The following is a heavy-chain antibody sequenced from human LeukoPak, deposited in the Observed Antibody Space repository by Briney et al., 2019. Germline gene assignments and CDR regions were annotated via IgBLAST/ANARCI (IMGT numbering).Heavy chain of an antibody. CDR3: AKDLQTFDY. CDR2: ISGSGGST. CDR1: GFTFSNAW. Sequence: GGSLRLSCAASGFTFSNAWMSWVRQAPGKGLEWVSAISGSGGSTYYADSVKGRFTISRDNSKNTLYLQMNSLRAEDAAVYYCAKDLQTFDYWGQGTLVTVSS. D-gene: IGHD5-24*01. V-gene: IGHV3-23*01. J-gene: IGHJ4*02.